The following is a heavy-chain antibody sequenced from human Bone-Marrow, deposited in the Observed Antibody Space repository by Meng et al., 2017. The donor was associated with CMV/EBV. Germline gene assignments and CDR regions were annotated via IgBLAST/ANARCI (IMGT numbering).Heavy chain of an antibody. CDR3: ARGSLTGISLYYYYYGMDV. CDR1: GCTFSSYA. J-gene: IGHJ6*02. V-gene: IGHV1-69*05. CDR2: IIPIFGTA. Sequence: SVKVSCKASGCTFSSYAISWVRQAPGQGLEWMGGIIPIFGTANYAQKFQGRVTITTDESTSTAYMELSSLRSEDTAVYYCARGSLTGISLYYYYYGMDVWGQGTTVTVSS. D-gene: IGHD7-27*01.